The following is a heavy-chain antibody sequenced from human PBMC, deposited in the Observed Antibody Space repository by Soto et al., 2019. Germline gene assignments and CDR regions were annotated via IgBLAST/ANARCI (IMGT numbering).Heavy chain of an antibody. CDR1: GFTFSSYA. D-gene: IGHD4-17*01. CDR2: ISGSGGST. V-gene: IGHV3-23*01. Sequence: EVQLLESGGGLVQPGGSLRLSCAASGFTFSSYAMSWVRQAPGKGLEWVSAISGSGGSTYYADSVKGRFTISRDNSKNTLYLQMNSLTAEDTAVYYCATDPFTVSSYWYFDLWGRGTLVTVSS. CDR3: ATDPFTVSSYWYFDL. J-gene: IGHJ2*01.